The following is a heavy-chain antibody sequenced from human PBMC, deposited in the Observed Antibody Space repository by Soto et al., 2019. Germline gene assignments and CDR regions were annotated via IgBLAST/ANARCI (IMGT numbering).Heavy chain of an antibody. CDR3: SRKLDGAADPPSQFYGMDV. D-gene: IGHD6-13*01. CDR2: IRSKANSYAT. V-gene: IGHV3-73*02. CDR1: GLSFNDSA. Sequence: EVQLVESGGGLVQPGGSLKLSCAAAGLSFNDSALHWVRQVSGKGLEWVGRIRSKANSYATIYAASVKGRFTMSRDDSKKTVYLEMKSLKIEDTAVYYWSRKLDGAADPPSQFYGMDVWGQGTTVTVSS. J-gene: IGHJ6*02.